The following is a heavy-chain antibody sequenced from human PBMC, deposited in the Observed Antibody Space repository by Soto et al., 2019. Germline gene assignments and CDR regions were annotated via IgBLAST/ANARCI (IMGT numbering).Heavy chain of an antibody. CDR3: AKGGRISIFGVVIN. CDR1: GFTFDDYA. Sequence: EVQLVESGGGLVQPGRSLRLSCAASGFTFDDYAMHWVRQAPGKGLEWVSGISWNSGSIGYADSVKGRFTISRHNAKNSLYLQMTSLRAEDTVLYYCAKGGRISIFGVVINWGQGTLVAVSS. J-gene: IGHJ4*02. CDR2: ISWNSGSI. V-gene: IGHV3-9*01. D-gene: IGHD3-3*01.